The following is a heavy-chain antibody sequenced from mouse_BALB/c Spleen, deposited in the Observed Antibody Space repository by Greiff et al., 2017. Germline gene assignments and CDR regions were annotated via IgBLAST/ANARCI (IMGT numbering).Heavy chain of an antibody. CDR3: ARQGSTMITYYAMDY. J-gene: IGHJ4*01. CDR2: ISNGGGST. Sequence: EVKLVESGGGLVQPGGSLKLSCAASGFTFSSYTMSWVRQTPEKRLEWVAYISNGGGSTYYPDTVKGRFTISRDNAKNTLYLQMSSLKSEDTAMYYCARQGSTMITYYAMDYWGQGTSVTVSS. CDR1: GFTFSSYT. V-gene: IGHV5-12-2*01. D-gene: IGHD2-4*01.